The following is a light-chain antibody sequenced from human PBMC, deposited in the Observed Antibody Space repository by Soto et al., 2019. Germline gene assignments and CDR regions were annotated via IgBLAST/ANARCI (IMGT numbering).Light chain of an antibody. CDR2: GAS. J-gene: IGKJ4*01. V-gene: IGKV3-15*01. CDR3: QQNNKWPPVT. CDR1: QTISND. Sequence: EVVMTQSPATVSVSPGEGVTLSCRASQTISNDLAGYQQKLCQAPRHLIYGASTRAACVPASFSGGGSRTEFTLTISSMQSEDFAFYYCQQNNKWPPVTFGEGTKVEIK.